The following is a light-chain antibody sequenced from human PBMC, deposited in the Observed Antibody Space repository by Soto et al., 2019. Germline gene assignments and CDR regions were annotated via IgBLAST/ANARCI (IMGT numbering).Light chain of an antibody. CDR1: QDVGRY. Sequence: AIRMTQSPSSLSASAGDRVAIACRASQDVGRYLAWYQQKPGQAPKLLIYGASTLQSGVPSRFSGGGARTEFTLTISCLQSEDFATYYCQHYKNYPWTFGQGTKVEIK. J-gene: IGKJ1*01. CDR2: GAS. CDR3: QHYKNYPWT. V-gene: IGKV1-8*01.